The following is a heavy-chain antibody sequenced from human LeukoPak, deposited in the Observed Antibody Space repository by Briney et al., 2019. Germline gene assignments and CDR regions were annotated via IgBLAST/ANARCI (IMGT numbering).Heavy chain of an antibody. J-gene: IGHJ4*02. CDR1: GFTFSSYS. V-gene: IGHV3-21*01. D-gene: IGHD6-13*01. CDR2: ISSSSSYI. Sequence: GGSLRLSCAASGFTFSSYSMNWVRQAPGKGLEWVSSISSSSSYIYYADSVKGRFTISRDNAKNSLYLQMNSLRAEDTAVYYCARDDPRIAPAGTVDYWGQGTLVTVSS. CDR3: ARDDPRIAPAGTVDY.